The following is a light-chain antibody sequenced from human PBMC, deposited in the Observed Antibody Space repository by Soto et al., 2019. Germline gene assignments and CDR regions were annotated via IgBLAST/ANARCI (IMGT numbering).Light chain of an antibody. CDR2: EVT. J-gene: IGLJ2*01. Sequence: QSALTQPASVSGSPGQSITISCTGTRSDVGGYNYVSWYQHHPGKAPKLLIYEVTNRPAEVSNRFSGSKSCITASLTISGLQSEYEAVYYCSSYTSGSTVIFGGGTKLTVL. CDR3: SSYTSGSTVI. V-gene: IGLV2-14*01. CDR1: RSDVGGYNY.